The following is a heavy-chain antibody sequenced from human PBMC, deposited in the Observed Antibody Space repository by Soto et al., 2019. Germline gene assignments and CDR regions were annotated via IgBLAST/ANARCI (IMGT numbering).Heavy chain of an antibody. CDR2: SSNSGSFT. J-gene: IGHJ4*02. Sequence: PGGSPRLSCAASGFTFSDHYMSWIRQAPGKGLEWIGYSSNSGSFTRYADSVKGRFSISRDNAKNSLYLQINSLRGEDTAIYYCVRSGDKYTLLDYWGQGTPVTVSS. D-gene: IGHD2-21*02. V-gene: IGHV3-11*06. CDR3: VRSGDKYTLLDY. CDR1: GFTFSDHY.